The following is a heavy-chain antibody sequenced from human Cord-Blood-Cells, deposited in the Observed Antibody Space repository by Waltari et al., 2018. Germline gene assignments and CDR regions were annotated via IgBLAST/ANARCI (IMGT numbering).Heavy chain of an antibody. V-gene: IGHV4-34*01. D-gene: IGHD4-17*01. Sequence: QVQLQQWGAGLLKPSETLSLTCAVYGGSFSGYYWSWIRQPPGKGLEWIGEINHSGSTNYNPALKSRVTISVDTSKNQFSRRLSSVTAADTAVYYCARGDGLRDYWGQGTLVTVSS. J-gene: IGHJ4*02. CDR2: INHSGST. CDR3: ARGDGLRDY. CDR1: GGSFSGYY.